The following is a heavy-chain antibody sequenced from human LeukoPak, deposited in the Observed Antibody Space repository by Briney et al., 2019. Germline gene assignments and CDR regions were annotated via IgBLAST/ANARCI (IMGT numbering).Heavy chain of an antibody. CDR3: ARERQWLATSPFDY. CDR1: GYTFTSYG. D-gene: IGHD6-19*01. V-gene: IGHV1-69*05. CDR2: IIPIFGTA. Sequence: SVKVSCKASGYTFTSYGISWVRQAPGQGLEWMGGIIPIFGTANYAQKFQGRVTITTDESTSTAYMELSSLRSEDTAVYYCARERQWLATSPFDYWGQGTLVTVSS. J-gene: IGHJ4*02.